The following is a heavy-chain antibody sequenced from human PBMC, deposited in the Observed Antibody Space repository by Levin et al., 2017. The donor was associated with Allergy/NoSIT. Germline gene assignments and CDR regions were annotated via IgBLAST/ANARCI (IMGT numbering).Heavy chain of an antibody. CDR2: IWYDGSNK. CDR1: GFTFSSYG. CDR3: ARDFVGFYLVQSPHDAFDI. D-gene: IGHD3-9*01. V-gene: IGHV3-33*01. J-gene: IGHJ3*02. Sequence: GESLKISCAASGFTFSSYGMHWVRQAPGKGLEWVAVIWYDGSNKYYADSVKGRFTISRDNSKNTLYLQMNSLRAEDTAVYYCARDFVGFYLVQSPHDAFDIWGQGTMVTVSS.